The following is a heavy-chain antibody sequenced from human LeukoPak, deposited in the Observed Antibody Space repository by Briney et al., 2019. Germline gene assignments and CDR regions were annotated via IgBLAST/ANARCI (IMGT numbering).Heavy chain of an antibody. CDR2: IYTSVST. CDR3: AGASGAYSSGWYGGLDWFDP. Sequence: SETLSLTRTLSLGSIRTGRYYSSWIRQPARKRLEWIGRIYTSVSTNYNPSPKSRVTISVDTPKNQCSLKLSSVTAADTAVYYCAGASGAYSSGWYGGLDWFDPWGQGTLVTVSS. CDR1: LGSIRTGRYY. D-gene: IGHD6-19*01. V-gene: IGHV4-61*02. J-gene: IGHJ5*02.